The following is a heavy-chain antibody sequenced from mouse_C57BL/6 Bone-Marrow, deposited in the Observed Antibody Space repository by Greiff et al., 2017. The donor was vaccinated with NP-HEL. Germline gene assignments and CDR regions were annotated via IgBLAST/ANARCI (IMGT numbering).Heavy chain of an antibody. CDR1: GFSLSTFGMG. J-gene: IGHJ2*01. D-gene: IGHD1-1*01. CDR2: IWWDDDK. V-gene: IGHV8-8*01. CDR3: ARSPTTVVARYYFDY. Sequence: QVTLKESGPGLLQPSQTLSLTCSFSGFSLSTFGMGVGWIRQPSGKGLEWLAHIWWDDDKYYNPALKSRLTISKDTSKNQVFLKIANVDTADTATYYCARSPTTVVARYYFDYWGQGTTLTVSS.